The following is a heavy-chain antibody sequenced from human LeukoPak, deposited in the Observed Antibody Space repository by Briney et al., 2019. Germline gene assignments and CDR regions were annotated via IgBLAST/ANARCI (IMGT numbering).Heavy chain of an antibody. D-gene: IGHD2-2*01. CDR2: IYSGGST. CDR1: GFTVSSNY. Sequence: QTGGSLRLSCAAAGFTVSSNYMSWVRQAPGKGLEWVSVIYSGGSTYYAEAVKDRFTISRDNSKNTLYLQMNSLRAEDTAVYYCARGSNLVVPGAIDVRDNWGQGTLVTVSS. J-gene: IGHJ4*02. V-gene: IGHV3-66*01. CDR3: ARGSNLVVPGAIDVRDN.